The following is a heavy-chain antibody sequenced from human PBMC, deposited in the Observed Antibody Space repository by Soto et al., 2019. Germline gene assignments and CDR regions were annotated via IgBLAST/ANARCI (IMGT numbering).Heavy chain of an antibody. CDR2: IYYSGST. CDR3: ATNAGYSSSWYLESWFDP. D-gene: IGHD6-13*01. Sequence: SETLSLTCTVSGGSISSYYLSWIRQPPGKGLEWIGYIYYSGSTYYNPSLKSRVTISVDTSKNQFSLKLSSVTAADMAVYYCATNAGYSSSWYLESWFDPWGQGTLVTVSS. V-gene: IGHV4-59*04. J-gene: IGHJ5*02. CDR1: GGSISSYY.